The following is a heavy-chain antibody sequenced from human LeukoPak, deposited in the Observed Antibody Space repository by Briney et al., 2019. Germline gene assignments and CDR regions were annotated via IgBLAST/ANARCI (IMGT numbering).Heavy chain of an antibody. Sequence: ASVKVSCKASGYTFTGYYMHWVRQAPGQGLEWMGWINPNSGGTNYAQKFQGRVTMTRDTSSSTAYMELSRLRSDDTAVYYCARDTRRVTPTPYYFDYWGQGTLVTASS. D-gene: IGHD2-21*02. CDR1: GYTFTGYY. CDR2: INPNSGGT. CDR3: ARDTRRVTPTPYYFDY. V-gene: IGHV1-2*02. J-gene: IGHJ4*02.